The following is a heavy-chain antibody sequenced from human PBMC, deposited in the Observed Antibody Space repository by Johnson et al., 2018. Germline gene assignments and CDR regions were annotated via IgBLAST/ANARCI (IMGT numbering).Heavy chain of an antibody. V-gene: IGHV3-21*01. CDR2: LSSSSSHI. CDR1: GFTFNSYD. D-gene: IGHD3-3*01. CDR3: AREDYDFWSGHYYHYMDV. Sequence: VQLVESGGGLVKPGGSLRLSCAASGFTFNSYDMNWVRQAPGKGLEWVSSLSSSSSHIYYADSVKGRFTISRDNAKNSLFLHMNSLRPEDTAVYYCAREDYDFWSGHYYHYMDVWGKGTTVTVSS. J-gene: IGHJ6*03.